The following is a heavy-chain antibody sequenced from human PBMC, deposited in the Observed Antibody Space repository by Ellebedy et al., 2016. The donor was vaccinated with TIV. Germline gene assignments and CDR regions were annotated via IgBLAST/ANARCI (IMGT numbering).Heavy chain of an antibody. Sequence: PGGSLRLSCVASGFTFSDYHMSWIRQAPGKGLEWLSNIDFSGRTIYAADSVKGRFTTSRDNARNSLYLQLNALRAEDTAGYYCVRIGYITSWYREAYWGQGTLVTVSS. CDR1: GFTFSDYH. CDR2: IDFSGRTI. J-gene: IGHJ4*02. D-gene: IGHD6-13*01. CDR3: VRIGYITSWYREAY. V-gene: IGHV3-11*01.